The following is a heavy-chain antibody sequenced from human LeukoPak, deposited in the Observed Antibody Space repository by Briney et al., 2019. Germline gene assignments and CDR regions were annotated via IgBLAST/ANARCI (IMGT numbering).Heavy chain of an antibody. CDR2: FDPEDGET. CDR3: ATEGITMDREPHWFDP. Sequence: ASVKVSCKVSGYTLTELSMHWVRQAPGKGLEWMGGFDPEDGETIYAQKFQGRVTMTEDTSTDTAYMELSSLRSEDTAVYYCATEGITMDREPHWFDPWGQGTLVTVSS. J-gene: IGHJ5*02. V-gene: IGHV1-24*01. CDR1: GYTLTELS. D-gene: IGHD3-10*01.